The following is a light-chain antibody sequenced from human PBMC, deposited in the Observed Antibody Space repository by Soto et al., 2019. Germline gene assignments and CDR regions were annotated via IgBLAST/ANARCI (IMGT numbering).Light chain of an antibody. CDR1: QSISSW. V-gene: IGKV1-5*01. Sequence: DIQMTQSPSSLSASVGDRVPITCRASQSISSWLAWYQQKPGKAPKLLIFDAYSLESGVPSRFSGSRSGTEFTLTITSLQPDDYATYYCQQYNSYSPLTFGGGTKVDIK. CDR2: DAY. J-gene: IGKJ4*01. CDR3: QQYNSYSPLT.